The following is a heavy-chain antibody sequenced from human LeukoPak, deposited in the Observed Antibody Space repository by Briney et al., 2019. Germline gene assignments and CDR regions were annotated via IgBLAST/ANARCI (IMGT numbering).Heavy chain of an antibody. Sequence: PGGSLRLSCAASGFTFSSYAMSWVRQAPGKGLEWVSAISGSGGSTYYADSVKGRFTISRDNPKNTLYLQMNSLRAEDTAVYYCAKDIPLGARIVGATGYWGQGTLVTVSS. CDR2: ISGSGGST. D-gene: IGHD1-26*01. J-gene: IGHJ4*02. V-gene: IGHV3-23*01. CDR3: AKDIPLGARIVGATGY. CDR1: GFTFSSYA.